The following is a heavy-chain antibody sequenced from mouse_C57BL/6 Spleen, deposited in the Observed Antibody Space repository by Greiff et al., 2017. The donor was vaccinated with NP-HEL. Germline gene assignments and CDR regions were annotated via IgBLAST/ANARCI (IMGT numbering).Heavy chain of an antibody. D-gene: IGHD5-1*01. CDR1: GYTFTDYY. Sequence: VQLQQSGPELVKPGASVKISCKASGYTFTDYYMNWVKQSHGKSLEWIGDINPNNGGTNYNEKFKSKATLTVDKSSSTAYMQLSSLTSEDSAVYYCARGVPGTYWGQGTTLTVSS. V-gene: IGHV1-26*01. CDR2: INPNNGGT. J-gene: IGHJ2*01. CDR3: ARGVPGTY.